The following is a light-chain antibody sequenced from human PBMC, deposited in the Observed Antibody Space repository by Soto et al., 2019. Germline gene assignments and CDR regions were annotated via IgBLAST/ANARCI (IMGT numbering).Light chain of an antibody. CDR3: SSYTSSSTRV. CDR2: EVS. J-gene: IGLJ1*01. V-gene: IGLV2-14*01. CDR1: SSDVGGYNY. Sequence: QSALTQPASVAGCPGQAITVSCTGTSSDVGGYNYVSSYQQHPGKAPKLMIYEVSNRPSGVSNRFSGSKSGNTGSLTISGLQAEDEADYYCSSYTSSSTRVFGTGTKVTVL.